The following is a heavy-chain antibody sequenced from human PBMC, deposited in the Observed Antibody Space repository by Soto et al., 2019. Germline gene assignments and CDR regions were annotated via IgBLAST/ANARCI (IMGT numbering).Heavy chain of an antibody. V-gene: IGHV4-34*01. CDR3: ARDLSGYYYGMDV. J-gene: IGHJ6*02. CDR1: GGSFSGYF. Sequence: QVHLQQWGAGLLKPSETLSLTCAVYGGSFSGYFWNWVRQPPGKGLEWIGEINHSGSTKYNPSLKSRVNLSVDTSKNQFSLRVFSVTAADTAVYYCARDLSGYYYGMDVWGQGTTVTVS. CDR2: INHSGST.